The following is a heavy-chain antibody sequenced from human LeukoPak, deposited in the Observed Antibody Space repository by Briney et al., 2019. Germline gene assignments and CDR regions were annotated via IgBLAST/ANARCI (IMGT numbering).Heavy chain of an antibody. V-gene: IGHV4-4*02. Sequence: SETLSLTCAVSGGSISSSNWWSLVRQPPGKGLEWIGEIYHSGSTNYNPSLKSRVTISVDKSKNQFSLELSSVTAADTAVYYCARGAMVRGVKFDYWGQGTLVTVSS. D-gene: IGHD3-10*01. CDR2: IYHSGST. CDR1: GGSISSSNW. CDR3: ARGAMVRGVKFDY. J-gene: IGHJ4*02.